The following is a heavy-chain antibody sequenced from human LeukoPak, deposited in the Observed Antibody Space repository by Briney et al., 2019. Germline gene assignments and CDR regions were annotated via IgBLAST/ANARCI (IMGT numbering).Heavy chain of an antibody. D-gene: IGHD2-2*01. Sequence: GGPVTLSCAASGFTCCINAMRWVRNAPGKERGGVSAINGSGGSPYYADYVKGRFTISRDNPKNTLYLQMNRLRAEDTAVYYCAKGFHIVVVPAALDAFDIWGQGTMVTVSS. CDR2: INGSGGSP. CDR3: AKGFHIVVVPAALDAFDI. J-gene: IGHJ3*02. CDR1: GFTCCINA. V-gene: IGHV3-23*01.